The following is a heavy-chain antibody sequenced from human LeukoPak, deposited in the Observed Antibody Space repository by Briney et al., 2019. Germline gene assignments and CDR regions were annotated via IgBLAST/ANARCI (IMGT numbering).Heavy chain of an antibody. J-gene: IGHJ4*02. V-gene: IGHV3-53*01. CDR3: ARDWASSSSHFDY. CDR1: GFTVSSNY. CDR2: IYSGGST. Sequence: GGSLRLSCAASGFTVSSNYMSWVRQAPGKGLEWVSVIYSGGSTYYADSVKGRFTISRDNSKNTLYLQMNSLRAEDTAVYYCARDWASSSSHFDYWGQGTLVTVSS. D-gene: IGHD6-6*01.